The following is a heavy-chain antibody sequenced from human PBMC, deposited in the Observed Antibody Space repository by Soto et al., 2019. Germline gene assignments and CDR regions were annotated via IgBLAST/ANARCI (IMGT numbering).Heavy chain of an antibody. Sequence: PGGSLRLSCAASGFTFSSYAMHWVRQAPGKGLEWVAVISYDGSDKYYADSVKGRFTISRDNSKNTLYLQMNSLRAEDTAVYYCARDCYGRAGDSSSWAYYYYGMDVWGQGTTVTVSS. J-gene: IGHJ6*02. V-gene: IGHV3-30-3*01. D-gene: IGHD6-13*01. CDR3: ARDCYGRAGDSSSWAYYYYGMDV. CDR1: GFTFSSYA. CDR2: ISYDGSDK.